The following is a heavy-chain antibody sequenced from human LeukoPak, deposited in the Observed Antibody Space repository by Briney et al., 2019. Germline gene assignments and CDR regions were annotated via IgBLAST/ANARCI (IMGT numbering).Heavy chain of an antibody. CDR2: INHSGST. J-gene: IGHJ4*02. V-gene: IGHV4-34*01. CDR1: GGSFSGYY. D-gene: IGHD3-3*01. CDR3: ARPHYDFWSGYPTYYFDY. Sequence: PSETLSLTCAVYGGSFSGYYWSWIRQPPGNGLEWIGEINHSGSTNFNPSLKSRVTISVDTSNNQFSLKLSSVTAADTAVYYCARPHYDFWSGYPTYYFDYWGQGTLVTVSS.